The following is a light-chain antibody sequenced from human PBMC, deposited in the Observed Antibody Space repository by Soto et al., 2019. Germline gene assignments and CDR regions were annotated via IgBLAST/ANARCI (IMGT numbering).Light chain of an antibody. CDR1: QGIRTD. V-gene: IGKV1-6*02. CDR3: LQNYNHPIT. Sequence: AVQLTQSPSSLSASVGDSVTITRRASQGIRTDLGWYQQRPGTAPKLLIYAASNLQSGVPSRFSGSGFGTDFSLTISSLQPEDFATYFCLQNYNHPITFGQGTRLEI. J-gene: IGKJ5*01. CDR2: AAS.